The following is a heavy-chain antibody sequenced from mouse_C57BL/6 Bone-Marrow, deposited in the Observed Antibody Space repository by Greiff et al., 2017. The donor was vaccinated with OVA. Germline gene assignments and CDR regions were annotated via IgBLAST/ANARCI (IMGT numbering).Heavy chain of an antibody. Sequence: VQVVESGPGLVQPSQSLSITCTVSGFSLTSYGVHWVRQSPGKGLEWLGVIWSGGSTDYNAAFISRLSISKDNSKSQVFFKMNSLQADDTAIYYCARKTPPNWDEGYFDVWGTGTTVTVSS. D-gene: IGHD4-1*01. CDR3: ARKTPPNWDEGYFDV. CDR1: GFSLTSYG. CDR2: IWSGGST. J-gene: IGHJ1*03. V-gene: IGHV2-2*01.